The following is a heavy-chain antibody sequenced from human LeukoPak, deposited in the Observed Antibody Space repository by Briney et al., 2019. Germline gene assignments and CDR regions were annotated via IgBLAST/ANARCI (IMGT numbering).Heavy chain of an antibody. Sequence: RASVKVSCKASGYTFTSYDFNWVRQATGQRPEWMGWMSPNSGDTGYAQKFQDRVTMTRNTSISTVHMELSGLRSEDTAVYYCARDQEGFDYWGQGTLVTVSS. J-gene: IGHJ4*02. CDR3: ARDQEGFDY. CDR1: GYTFTSYD. V-gene: IGHV1-8*01. CDR2: MSPNSGDT.